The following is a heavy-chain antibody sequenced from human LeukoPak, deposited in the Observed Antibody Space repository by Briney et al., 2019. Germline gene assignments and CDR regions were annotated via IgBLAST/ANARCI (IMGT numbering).Heavy chain of an antibody. V-gene: IGHV4-39*07. D-gene: IGHD4-11*01. Sequence: SETLSLTCTVSGGSISGSSYYWGWIRQPPGKGLEWIGSIYYSGSTHYNPSLKSRVTISVDTSKNQFSLKLSSVTAADTAVYYCARGHLQDYWGQGTLVTVSS. J-gene: IGHJ4*02. CDR1: GGSISGSSYY. CDR2: IYYSGST. CDR3: ARGHLQDY.